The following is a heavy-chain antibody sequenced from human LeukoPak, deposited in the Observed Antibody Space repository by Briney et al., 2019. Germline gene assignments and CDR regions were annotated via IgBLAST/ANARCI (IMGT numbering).Heavy chain of an antibody. D-gene: IGHD3-10*01. J-gene: IGHJ6*03. Sequence: SETLSLTCTVSGGSISSGSYYWSWIRQPAGKGLEWLGRIYTSGSTNYNPSLKSRVTISVDTSKNQFSLKLSSVTAADTAVYYCARGLTVVRGGNYYYMDVWGKGTTVTVSS. CDR3: ARGLTVVRGGNYYYMDV. CDR1: GGSISSGSYY. V-gene: IGHV4-61*02. CDR2: IYTSGST.